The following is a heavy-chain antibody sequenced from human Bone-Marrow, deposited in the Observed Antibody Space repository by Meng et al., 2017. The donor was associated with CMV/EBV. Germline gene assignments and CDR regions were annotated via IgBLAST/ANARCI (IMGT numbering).Heavy chain of an antibody. V-gene: IGHV1-69*05. Sequence: SVKVSCKASRYTFTSYDINWVGQAPGQGLEWMGGIIPIFGTANYAQKFQGRVTITTDESTSTAYMELSSLRSEDTAVYYCARDRHCSSTSCSMIDAFDIWGQGTMVTVSS. CDR2: IIPIFGTA. CDR1: RYTFTSYD. J-gene: IGHJ3*02. D-gene: IGHD2-2*01. CDR3: ARDRHCSSTSCSMIDAFDI.